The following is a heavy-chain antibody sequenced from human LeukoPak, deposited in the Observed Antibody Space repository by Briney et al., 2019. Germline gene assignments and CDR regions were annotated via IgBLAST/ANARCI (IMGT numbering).Heavy chain of an antibody. CDR2: ISHDGSNQ. D-gene: IGHD6-13*01. J-gene: IGHJ4*02. V-gene: IGHV3-30*04. CDR1: GFTFSSHA. CDR3: ARETGYSSSRCHDY. Sequence: GGSLRLSCAASGFTFSSHAMHWVRQAPDKGLEWVAVISHDGSNQYYSESVKGRFTISRDNSKNTLYLQMNSLRAEDTAVYYCARETGYSSSRCHDYWGQGTLVTVSS.